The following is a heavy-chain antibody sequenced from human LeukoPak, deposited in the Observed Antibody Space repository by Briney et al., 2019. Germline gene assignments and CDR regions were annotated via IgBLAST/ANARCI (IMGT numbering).Heavy chain of an antibody. CDR3: ARERSFGVVIISDDAFDI. D-gene: IGHD3-3*01. V-gene: IGHV4-59*01. CDR2: IYYSGST. J-gene: IGHJ3*02. Sequence: PSETLSLTCTVSGGSISSYYWSWIRQPPGKGLEWIGYIYYSGSTNYNPSLKSRVTMSVDTSKNQFSLKLSSVTAADTAVYYCARERSFGVVIISDDAFDIWGQGTMVTVSS. CDR1: GGSISSYY.